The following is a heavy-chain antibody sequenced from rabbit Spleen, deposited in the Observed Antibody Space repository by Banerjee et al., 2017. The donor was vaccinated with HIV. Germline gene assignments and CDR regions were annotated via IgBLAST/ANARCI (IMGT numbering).Heavy chain of an antibody. V-gene: IGHV1S45*01. J-gene: IGHJ4*01. Sequence: QEQLEESGRGLVRPEGSLTLTCKASGFSFSGRDVMCWVRQAPGKGLEWIACIDAGSSGFTYFATWAEGRFTISKTSSTTVTLQMTSLTAADTATYFCARDLTDVIGWNFKLWGPGTLVTVS. CDR3: ARDLTDVIGWNFKL. CDR2: IDAGSSGFT. CDR1: GFSFSGRDV. D-gene: IGHD1-1*01.